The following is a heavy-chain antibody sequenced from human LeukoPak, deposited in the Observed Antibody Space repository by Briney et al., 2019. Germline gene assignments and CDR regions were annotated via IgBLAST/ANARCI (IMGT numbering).Heavy chain of an antibody. CDR3: AGHIGGGSYYYYMDV. J-gene: IGHJ6*03. V-gene: IGHV1-24*01. Sequence: ASVKVSCKVSGYTLTELSMHWVRQAPGKGLEWMGGFDPEDGETIYAQKFQGRVTMTEDTSTDTAYMELSSLRPDDTAVYYCAGHIGGGSYYYYMDVWGKGTTVTVSS. D-gene: IGHD1-26*01. CDR2: FDPEDGET. CDR1: GYTLTELS.